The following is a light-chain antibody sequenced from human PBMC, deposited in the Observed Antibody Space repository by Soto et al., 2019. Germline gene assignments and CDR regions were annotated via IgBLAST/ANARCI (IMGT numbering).Light chain of an antibody. J-gene: IGKJ2*01. Sequence: EIVLTQSPATLSLSPGERATLSCRASQSVSSYLAWYQQKPGQAPRLLIYDASNRATGIPARFSGSGSGTELTVTSSSLEPEDFAVYYCQQRSNWPPYTFGQGTKLEIK. CDR3: QQRSNWPPYT. V-gene: IGKV3-11*01. CDR2: DAS. CDR1: QSVSSY.